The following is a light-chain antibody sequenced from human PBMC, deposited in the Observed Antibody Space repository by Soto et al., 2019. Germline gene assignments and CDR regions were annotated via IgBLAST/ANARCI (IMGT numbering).Light chain of an antibody. J-gene: IGKJ1*01. CDR1: QSVSSN. V-gene: IGKV3-20*01. CDR3: QQYGS. Sequence: IGVTQSAAAVSVSPGERAILSCRASQSVSSNLAWYQQKPGQAPRLLIYGASSRATGIPDRFSGSGSGTDYSLTLSRLEPEDFSVYSCQQYGSFAQGTKVDI. CDR2: GAS.